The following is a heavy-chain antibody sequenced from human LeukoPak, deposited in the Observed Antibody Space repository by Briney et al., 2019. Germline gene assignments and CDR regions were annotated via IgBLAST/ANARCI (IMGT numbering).Heavy chain of an antibody. D-gene: IGHD6-19*01. CDR1: GDSISGSNW. J-gene: IGHJ4*02. CDR2: IYHSGST. Sequence: SETLSLTCDVSGDSISGSNWWNWVRQPPGKGLEWIGGIYHSGSTNYNPSLKSRVTISVDTSKNQFSLKLSSVTAADTAVYYCARGGGGWYTRDFDYWGQGTLVTVSS. CDR3: ARGGGGWYTRDFDY. V-gene: IGHV4-4*02.